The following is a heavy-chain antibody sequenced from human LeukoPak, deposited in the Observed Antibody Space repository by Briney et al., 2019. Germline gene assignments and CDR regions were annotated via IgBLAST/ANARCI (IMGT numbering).Heavy chain of an antibody. D-gene: IGHD6-19*01. J-gene: IGHJ6*02. V-gene: IGHV3-48*04. CDR2: ISGSSSTN. CDR3: ARGTPSSSGWLYYGMDV. Sequence: PGGSLRLSCTASGFSFSSYSMNWVRQAPGKGLEWVSYISGSSSTNYYADSVRGRFTVSRDNANNSLYLQMNSLSAEDTAVYYCARGTPSSSGWLYYGMDVWGQGTTVTVSS. CDR1: GFSFSSYS.